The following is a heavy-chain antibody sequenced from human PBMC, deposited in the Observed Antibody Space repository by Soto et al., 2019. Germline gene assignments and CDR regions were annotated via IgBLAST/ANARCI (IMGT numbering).Heavy chain of an antibody. CDR2: INGRGDRT. J-gene: IGHJ4*02. Sequence: GGSLRPSCAASGFTLISYTMSWGCQAPGKGLKWVSTINGRGDRTYYADSVKGRFTISRDNSQNMLYLQMNSLRPEDTAVYYCAKDLGAVPGTGDGFDYWGLGTLVTVSS. CDR3: AKDLGAVPGTGDGFDY. D-gene: IGHD6-19*01. V-gene: IGHV3-23*01. CDR1: GFTLISYT.